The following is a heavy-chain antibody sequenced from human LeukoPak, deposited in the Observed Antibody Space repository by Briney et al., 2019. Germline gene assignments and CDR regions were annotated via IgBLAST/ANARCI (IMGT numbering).Heavy chain of an antibody. J-gene: IGHJ4*02. Sequence: GGSLRLSCAASGFTFSSYAMHWVRQAPGKGLEWVAVISYDGSNKYYADSVKGRFTISRDNSKNTLYLQMNSLKFEDTAIYYCARGCSGGRCYNFGTLQPSGPLDYWGQGTLVPVSS. D-gene: IGHD2-15*01. CDR3: ARGCSGGRCYNFGTLQPSGPLDY. V-gene: IGHV3-30*04. CDR1: GFTFSSYA. CDR2: ISYDGSNK.